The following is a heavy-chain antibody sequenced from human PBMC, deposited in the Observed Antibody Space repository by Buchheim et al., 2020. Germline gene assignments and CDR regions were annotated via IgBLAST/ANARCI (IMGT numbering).Heavy chain of an antibody. J-gene: IGHJ2*01. CDR2: IYYSGNT. CDR3: ARADTPMATYYWYLDL. Sequence: QVQLQESGPGLVKPSETLSLTCTVSGGSISSYYWSWIRQPPGKGLEWIGYIYYSGNTNYNPSLQNRVTISVDTSKNQFSLTLSSVTAADTAVYYCARADTPMATYYWYLDLWGRGTL. CDR1: GGSISSYY. D-gene: IGHD5-18*01. V-gene: IGHV4-59*01.